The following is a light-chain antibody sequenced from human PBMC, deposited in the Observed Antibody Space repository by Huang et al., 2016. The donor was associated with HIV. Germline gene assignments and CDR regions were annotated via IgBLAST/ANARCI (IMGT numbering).Light chain of an antibody. J-gene: IGKJ2*01. V-gene: IGKV3D-20*01. Sequence: EIVLTQSPATLSLSPGERATLSCGASHSVSSSYLAWYQQKPGLAPRLLIYDTSSRATGIPDRFNGSGSGTDFTLTISRLEPEDFAVYYCQQYGSSPPNTFGQGTKLEIK. CDR1: HSVSSSY. CDR3: QQYGSSPPNT. CDR2: DTS.